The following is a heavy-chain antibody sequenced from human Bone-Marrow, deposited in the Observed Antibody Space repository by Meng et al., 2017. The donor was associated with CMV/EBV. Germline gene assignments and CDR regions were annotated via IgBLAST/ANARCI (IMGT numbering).Heavy chain of an antibody. D-gene: IGHD1-14*01. V-gene: IGHV1-2*02. CDR1: GYRLSDYY. J-gene: IGHJ3*01. CDR3: ARGYNWNHGDSFDL. Sequence: ASVKVSCKASGYRLSDYYIHWVRQAPGQGLEWMGWMNPTSGFAHYAQKFQGRVTLTRDTSISTGYMELRRLTSDDTAVYYCARGYNWNHGDSFDLWGQGTLVTV. CDR2: MNPTSGFA.